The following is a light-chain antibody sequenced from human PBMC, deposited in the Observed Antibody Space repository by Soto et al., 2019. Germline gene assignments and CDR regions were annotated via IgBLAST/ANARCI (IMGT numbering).Light chain of an antibody. CDR1: QSVSSSH. CDR3: QQHGNSPRT. J-gene: IGKJ1*01. V-gene: IGKV3-20*01. CDR2: AAS. Sequence: EIVLTQSPGTLSLSPGERATLSCRASQSVSSSHLAWYQQKPGQAPRLLIYAASSRATGIPDRFSGSGSGTDFTLTISRLEPEDFAVYYCQQHGNSPRTFGQGTKVEIK.